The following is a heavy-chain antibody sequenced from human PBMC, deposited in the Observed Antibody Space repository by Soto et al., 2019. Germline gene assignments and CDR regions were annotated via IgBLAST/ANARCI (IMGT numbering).Heavy chain of an antibody. CDR2: MNPNSGNT. J-gene: IGHJ6*02. CDR1: GYTFTSYD. Sequence: ASVKVSCKASGYTFTSYDINWVRQATGQGLEWMGWMNPNSGNTGYAQKFQGRVTMTRNTSISTAYMELSSLRSEDTAVYYCARGGDTAMEHYYYGMDVWGQGTTVTVSS. CDR3: ARGGDTAMEHYYYGMDV. V-gene: IGHV1-8*01. D-gene: IGHD5-18*01.